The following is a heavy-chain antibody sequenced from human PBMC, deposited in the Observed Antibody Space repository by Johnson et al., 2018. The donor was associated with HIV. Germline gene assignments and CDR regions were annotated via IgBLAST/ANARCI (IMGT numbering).Heavy chain of an antibody. CDR3: AKSPFTMVRGLAGDAFDI. CDR2: IRYDGSNK. V-gene: IGHV3-30*02. Sequence: QMQLVESGGGVVQPGGSLRLSCAASGFTFRSYGTHWVRQAPGKGLEWVAFIRYDGSNKYYADSVKGRFTIPRDNSKNTLYLQMNSLRAEDTAVYYCAKSPFTMVRGLAGDAFDIWGQGTMVTVSS. CDR1: GFTFRSYG. J-gene: IGHJ3*02. D-gene: IGHD3-10*01.